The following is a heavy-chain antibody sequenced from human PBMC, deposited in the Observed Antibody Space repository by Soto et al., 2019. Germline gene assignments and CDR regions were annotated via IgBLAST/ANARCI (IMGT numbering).Heavy chain of an antibody. D-gene: IGHD6-19*01. CDR2: IYYSGST. V-gene: IGHV4-59*08. CDR1: GGSISSYY. CDR3: ARHLRRYSSGWPAGLSYYFDY. Sequence: QVQLQESGPGLVKPSETLSLTCTVSGGSISSYYWSWIRQPPGKGLEWIGYIYYSGSTNYNPSLKSRVTISVDTSKNQFSLKLSSVTAADTAVYYCARHLRRYSSGWPAGLSYYFDYWGQGTLVTVSS. J-gene: IGHJ4*02.